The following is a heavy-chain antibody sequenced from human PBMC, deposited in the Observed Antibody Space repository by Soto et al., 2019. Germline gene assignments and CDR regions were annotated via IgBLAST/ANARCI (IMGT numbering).Heavy chain of an antibody. Sequence: QLQLQESGPGLVKPSETLSLTCTVSGCSISSNSYYWGWIRQPPGKGLAWIGSIYYSGSTYYNQSLKSRVIISVDTSKNQFSLKRSSVTAADTAVYYCARRGIAEALDIWGQGTMVTVSS. J-gene: IGHJ3*02. V-gene: IGHV4-39*01. D-gene: IGHD6-13*01. CDR1: GCSISSNSYY. CDR2: IYYSGST. CDR3: ARRGIAEALDI.